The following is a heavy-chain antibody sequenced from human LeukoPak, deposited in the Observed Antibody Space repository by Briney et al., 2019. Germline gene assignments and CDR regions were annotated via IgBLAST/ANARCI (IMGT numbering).Heavy chain of an antibody. D-gene: IGHD3-10*01. V-gene: IGHV3-21*01. Sequence: GGSLRLSCAASGFTFSSYSMNWVRQAPGKGLEWVSSISSSSSYIYYADSVKGRFTISRDNAKNSLYLQMNSLRAEDTAVYYCARGWAYYGSGSYPRNAFDIWGQGTMVTVSS. J-gene: IGHJ3*02. CDR3: ARGWAYYGSGSYPRNAFDI. CDR1: GFTFSSYS. CDR2: ISSSSSYI.